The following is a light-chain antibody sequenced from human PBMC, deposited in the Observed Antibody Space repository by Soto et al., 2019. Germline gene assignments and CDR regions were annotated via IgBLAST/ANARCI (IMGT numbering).Light chain of an antibody. J-gene: IGLJ2*01. V-gene: IGLV2-14*01. Sequence: QSALTQPASVSGSPGQSITISCTGTSGDVGGYNYVSWYQQHPGKVPKLIIYEVSKRPSGVSNRFSGSKSGNTASLTISGLQGEDESHYYCSSYTSDTTVFFGGGTKLTVL. CDR2: EVS. CDR1: SGDVGGYNY. CDR3: SSYTSDTTVF.